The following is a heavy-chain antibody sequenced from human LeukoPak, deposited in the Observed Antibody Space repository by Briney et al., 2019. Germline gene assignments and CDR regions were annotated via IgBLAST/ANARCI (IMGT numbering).Heavy chain of an antibody. Sequence: GGSLRLSCATSGFTLSSYEMNWVRQAPGKGLEWVSNISPGGSDIYTDSVKGRFTISTDNAKNSLFLRMNSLRAEDTAVYYCGRGGYCSGGTCYRFNGFDIWGQGTTVSVSS. CDR3: GRGGYCSGGTCYRFNGFDI. V-gene: IGHV3-48*03. CDR1: GFTLSSYE. J-gene: IGHJ3*02. CDR2: ISPGGSDI. D-gene: IGHD2-15*01.